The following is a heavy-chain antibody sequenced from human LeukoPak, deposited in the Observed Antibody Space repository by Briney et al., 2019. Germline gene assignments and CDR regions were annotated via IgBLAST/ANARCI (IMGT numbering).Heavy chain of an antibody. Sequence: GGSLRLSCAASGFTFSDYYMSWIRQAPGKGLEWVSYISSSSSYTNYADSVKGRFTISRDNAKNSLYLQMNSLRAEDTAVYYCAREGGVRAAAAPLNDYWGQGTLFTVSS. CDR1: GFTFSDYY. D-gene: IGHD6-13*01. V-gene: IGHV3-11*06. J-gene: IGHJ4*02. CDR3: AREGGVRAAAAPLNDY. CDR2: ISSSSSYT.